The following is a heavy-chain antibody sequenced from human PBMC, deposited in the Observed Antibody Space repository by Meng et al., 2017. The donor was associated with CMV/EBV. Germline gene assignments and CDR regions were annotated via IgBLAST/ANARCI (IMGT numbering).Heavy chain of an antibody. D-gene: IGHD4-17*01. CDR2: IIPIFGTA. J-gene: IGHJ5*02. V-gene: IGHV1-69*05. Sequence: SVKVSCKASGYTFTSYGISWVRQAPGQGLEWMGGIIPIFGTANYAQKFQGRVTITTDESTSTAYMELSSLRSEDTAVYYCARGNGDYLFGWFDPWGQGTLVTVSS. CDR1: GYTFTSYG. CDR3: ARGNGDYLFGWFDP.